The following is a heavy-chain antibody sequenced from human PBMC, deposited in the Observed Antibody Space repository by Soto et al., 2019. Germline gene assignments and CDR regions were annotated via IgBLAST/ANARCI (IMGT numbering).Heavy chain of an antibody. CDR2: ISYDGSNK. D-gene: IGHD2-15*01. V-gene: IGHV3-30-3*01. CDR1: VFTFSSYA. Sequence: QVQLVESGGGVVQPGRSLRLSCAASVFTFSSYAMHWVRQAPGKGLEWVAVISYDGSNKYYADSVKGRFTISRDNSKSSLYLQMNRMIAEDTAVYYCARSYCSGGSCQPFDYWGPGTLVTFSS. J-gene: IGHJ4*02. CDR3: ARSYCSGGSCQPFDY.